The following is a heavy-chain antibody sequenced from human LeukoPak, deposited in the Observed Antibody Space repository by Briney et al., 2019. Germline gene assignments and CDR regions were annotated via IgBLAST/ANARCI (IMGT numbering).Heavy chain of an antibody. CDR1: GGSISSSSYY. V-gene: IGHV4-39*07. D-gene: IGHD3-16*01. J-gene: IGHJ4*02. CDR3: ARESGLGGATGN. CDR2: IYYSGST. Sequence: SETLSLTCTVSGGSISSSSYYWGWIRQPPGKGLEWIGSIYYSGSTYYNPSLKSRVTISVDTSKNQFSLKLSSVTAADTAVYYCARESGLGGATGNWGQGTLVTVSS.